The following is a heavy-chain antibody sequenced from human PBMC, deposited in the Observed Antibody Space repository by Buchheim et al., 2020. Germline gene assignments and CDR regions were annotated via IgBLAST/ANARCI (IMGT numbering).Heavy chain of an antibody. CDR1: GGSFSGYY. D-gene: IGHD6-6*01. CDR3: ARVGSIAERLRSFYYYGTDV. J-gene: IGHJ6*02. V-gene: IGHV4-34*01. CDR2: INHSGST. Sequence: QVQLQQWGAGLLKPSETLSLTCAVYGGSFSGYYWSWIRQPLGKGLEWIGEINHSGSTNHNPSLKSRVTISVDTSTNKFSLKLSSVTAADTAVYYCARVGSIAERLRSFYYYGTDVCVQGTT.